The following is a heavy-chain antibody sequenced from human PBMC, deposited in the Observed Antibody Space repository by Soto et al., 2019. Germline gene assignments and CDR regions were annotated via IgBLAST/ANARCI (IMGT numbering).Heavy chain of an antibody. V-gene: IGHV4-4*02. CDR3: AGGITVDGPSRYGFDI. Sequence: QVQLQESGPGLVKPSGTLSLTCAVSSGSISSSNWWSWVRQPPGKGLEWIGEIYHSGSTNYNPSLKGRVTISVDKSTNQFSLKLSSVTAADTAVYYCAGGITVDGPSRYGFDIWGQGTMVTVSS. CDR2: IYHSGST. CDR1: SGSISSSNW. D-gene: IGHD6-19*01. J-gene: IGHJ3*02.